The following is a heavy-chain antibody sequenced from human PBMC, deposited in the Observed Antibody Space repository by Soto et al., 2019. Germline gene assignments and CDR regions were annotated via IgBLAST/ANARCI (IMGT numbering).Heavy chain of an antibody. CDR2: ISSTSSYI. CDR1: GFTFSDYH. D-gene: IGHD3-22*01. CDR3: ARKYYYENSISPGGFDF. Sequence: PWGSLRLSCAASGFTFSDYHMNWVRQAPGKGLEWVSSISSTSSYIFYADSLKGRFTISRDNAKKLLYLQVNSLRAEDTAIYYCARKYYYENSISPGGFDFWGPGTLVTVSS. J-gene: IGHJ4*02. V-gene: IGHV3-21*01.